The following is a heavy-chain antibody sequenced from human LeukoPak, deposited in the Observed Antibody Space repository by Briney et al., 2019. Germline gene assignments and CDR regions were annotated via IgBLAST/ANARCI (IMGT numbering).Heavy chain of an antibody. CDR1: GFTFSSYS. Sequence: GGSLRLSCAASGFTFSSYSMNWVRQAPGKGLEWVSSISSSSSYIYYADPVKGRFTISRDNAKNSLYLQMNSLRAEDTAVYYCARGERGSGFDYWGQGTLVTVSS. V-gene: IGHV3-21*01. CDR3: ARGERGSGFDY. D-gene: IGHD6-19*01. J-gene: IGHJ4*02. CDR2: ISSSSSYI.